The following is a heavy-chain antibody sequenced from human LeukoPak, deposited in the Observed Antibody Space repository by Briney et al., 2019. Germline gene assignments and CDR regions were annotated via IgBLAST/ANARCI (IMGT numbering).Heavy chain of an antibody. J-gene: IGHJ4*02. D-gene: IGHD6-19*01. CDR3: ARSLSSGWFPFDY. CDR2: IYYSGST. CDR1: GGSISSYY. Sequence: SETLSLTCTVSGGSISSYYWSWIRQPPGKGLEWIGYIYYSGSTNYNPSLKSRVTMSVDTSKNQFSLKQNSVTAADTAVYYCARSLSSGWFPFDYWGQGTLVTVSS. V-gene: IGHV4-59*12.